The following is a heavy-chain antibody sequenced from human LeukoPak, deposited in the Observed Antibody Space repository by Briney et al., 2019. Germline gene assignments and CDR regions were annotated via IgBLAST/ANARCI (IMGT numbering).Heavy chain of an antibody. V-gene: IGHV3-53*01. CDR2: VYSDGTT. CDR1: GFTFNTYT. J-gene: IGHJ6*02. CDR3: ARERIYFGSGRDLTDARLFYYYGMDV. Sequence: GGSLRLSCAASGFTFNTYTMNWVRQAPGKGLEWVSVVYSDGTTFYSDSVKGRFTISRDNSKNILYLQMNSLRAEDTAVYYCARERIYFGSGRDLTDARLFYYYGMDVWGQGTTVTVS. D-gene: IGHD3-10*01.